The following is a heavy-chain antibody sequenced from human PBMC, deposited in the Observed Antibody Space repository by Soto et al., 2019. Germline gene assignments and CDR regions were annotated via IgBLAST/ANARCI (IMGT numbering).Heavy chain of an antibody. D-gene: IGHD3-10*01. CDR3: ARRAYRRGGNEDYYYYMDV. CDR2: IYYSGST. V-gene: IGHV4-39*01. CDR1: GGSLSSSSYY. J-gene: IGHJ6*03. Sequence: SDTLSLTCTVSGGSLSSSSYYWGWIRQPPGKGLEWIGSIYYSGSTYYNPSLKSRVTISVDTSKNQFSLKLSSVTAADTAVYYCARRAYRRGGNEDYYYYMDVWAKGTTVNVSS.